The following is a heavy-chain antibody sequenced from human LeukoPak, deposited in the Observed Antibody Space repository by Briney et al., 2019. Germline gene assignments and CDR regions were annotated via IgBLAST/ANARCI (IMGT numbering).Heavy chain of an antibody. CDR2: ISAYNGNT. CDR3: ARDPYGSGNYYFDY. D-gene: IGHD3-10*01. V-gene: IGHV1-18*01. Sequence: ASVKVSCKASGYTFTSYGISWVRQAPGQGLEWMGWISAYNGNTNYAQNFQGRVTMTRDTSISTAYMELSRLRSDDTAVYYCARDPYGSGNYYFDYWGQGTLVTVSP. CDR1: GYTFTSYG. J-gene: IGHJ4*02.